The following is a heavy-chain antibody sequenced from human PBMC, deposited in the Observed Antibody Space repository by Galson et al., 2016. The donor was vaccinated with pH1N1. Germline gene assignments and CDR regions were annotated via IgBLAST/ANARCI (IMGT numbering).Heavy chain of an antibody. J-gene: IGHJ6*02. CDR2: TYYRSKWYN. V-gene: IGHV6-1*01. D-gene: IGHD3-22*01. CDR3: ARGGFYYDSSGPSYGVDV. CDR1: GDSVSSNSAA. Sequence: CAISGDSVSSNSAAWNWIRQSPSRGLEWLGRTYYRSKWYNDYAVSVKSRITINPDTSKNQFSLQLNSVTPEDTAVYYCARGGFYYDSSGPSYGVDVWGQGTTVTVS.